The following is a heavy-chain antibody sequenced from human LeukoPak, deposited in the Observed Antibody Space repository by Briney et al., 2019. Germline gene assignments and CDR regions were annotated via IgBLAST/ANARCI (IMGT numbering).Heavy chain of an antibody. CDR2: INPKIGGT. CDR1: GYTFTNYY. V-gene: IGHV1-2*02. J-gene: IGHJ4*02. D-gene: IGHD3-10*01. Sequence: GASVKVSCKASGYTFTNYYISWVRQAPGQGLEWMGWINPKIGGTNYAQNFQGRVTITRVASTSTAYMELSRLRSGDTAVYYCSRGSNSGEARRWGEGTLVTVSS. CDR3: SRGSNSGEARR.